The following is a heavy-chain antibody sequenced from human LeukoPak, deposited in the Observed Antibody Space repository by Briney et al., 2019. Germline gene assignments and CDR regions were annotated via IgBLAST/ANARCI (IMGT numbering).Heavy chain of an antibody. V-gene: IGHV3-21*01. CDR3: ARDRGYCSGGSCYSVYDY. CDR1: AFTFSSHT. CDR2: IGFSTTYI. Sequence: PGGSLRLSCAGSAFTFSSHTINWVRQAPGRGLEWVSCIGFSTTYIHYADSVKGRFTVTRDNAKGSVSLQMNSLRAEDTAVYYCARDRGYCSGGSCYSVYDYWGQGTLVTVSS. J-gene: IGHJ4*02. D-gene: IGHD2-15*01.